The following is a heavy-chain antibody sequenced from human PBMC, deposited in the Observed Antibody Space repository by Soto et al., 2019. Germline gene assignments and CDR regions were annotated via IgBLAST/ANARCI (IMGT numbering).Heavy chain of an antibody. CDR3: ARDRGRAAAGIGRGDY. V-gene: IGHV1-18*01. CDR2: ISANNGNT. Sequence: QVQLVQSGAEVKKPGASVKVSCKSSGYTFTSYGISWVRQAPGQGLEWMGWISANNGNTNYAQKLQGRVTMTTDTSTSTAYMELRSLRSDDTAVFYCARDRGRAAAGIGRGDYWGQGTLVTVSS. CDR1: GYTFTSYG. D-gene: IGHD6-13*01. J-gene: IGHJ4*02.